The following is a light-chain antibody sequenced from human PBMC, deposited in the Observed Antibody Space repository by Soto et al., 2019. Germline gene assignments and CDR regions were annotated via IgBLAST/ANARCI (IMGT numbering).Light chain of an antibody. Sequence: EIVMTQSPATLSVSPGERATLSCRASHSVSSNLAWYQQKPGQAPRLLIYGASTRATGIPARFSGSGSGTEFTLTISSLQSEDFAVHYCQQYNNWPRSFGGGTKVDIK. CDR2: GAS. V-gene: IGKV3-15*01. CDR1: HSVSSN. J-gene: IGKJ4*01. CDR3: QQYNNWPRS.